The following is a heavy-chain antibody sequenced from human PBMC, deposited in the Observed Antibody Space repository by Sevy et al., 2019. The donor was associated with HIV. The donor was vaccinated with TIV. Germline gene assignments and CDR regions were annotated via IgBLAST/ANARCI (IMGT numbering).Heavy chain of an antibody. J-gene: IGHJ5*02. CDR1: GYTFTSYG. Sequence: ASVKVSCKASGYTFTSYGISWVRQAPGQGLEWMGWISAYNGNTNYAQKLQGRVTMTTDTSTSTAYKGLRGLSSDDTAVYYCARDPMVRGVIISRSNWFDPWGQGTLVTVSS. CDR2: ISAYNGNT. CDR3: ARDPMVRGVIISRSNWFDP. V-gene: IGHV1-18*01. D-gene: IGHD3-10*01.